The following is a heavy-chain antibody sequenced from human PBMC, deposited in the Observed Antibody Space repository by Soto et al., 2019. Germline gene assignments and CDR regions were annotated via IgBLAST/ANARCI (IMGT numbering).Heavy chain of an antibody. D-gene: IGHD4-17*01. CDR3: ARQSGLRGNNWFDP. CDR1: GGSISSYY. V-gene: IGHV4-59*08. J-gene: IGHJ5*02. Sequence: SETLSLTCTVSGGSISSYYWSWIRQPPGKGLEWIGYIYYSGSTNYNPSLKSRVTISVDTSKNQLSLKLSSVTAADTAVYYCARQSGLRGNNWFDPWGQGTLVTVSS. CDR2: IYYSGST.